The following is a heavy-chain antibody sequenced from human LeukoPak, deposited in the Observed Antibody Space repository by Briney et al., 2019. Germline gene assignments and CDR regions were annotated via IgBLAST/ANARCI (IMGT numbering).Heavy chain of an antibody. D-gene: IGHD2-2*01. Sequence: GSSVKVSCKASGGTFSSYAISWVRQAPGQGLEWMGRIIPIFGIANYAQKFQGRVTITADKSTSTAYMELSSLRSEDTAVYYCARGLVYCSSTSCPYFQHWGQGTLVTVSS. CDR2: IIPIFGIA. CDR3: ARGLVYCSSTSCPYFQH. V-gene: IGHV1-69*04. CDR1: GGTFSSYA. J-gene: IGHJ1*01.